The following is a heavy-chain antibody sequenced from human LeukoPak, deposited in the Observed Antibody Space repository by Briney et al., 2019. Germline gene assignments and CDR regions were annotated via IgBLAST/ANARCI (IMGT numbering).Heavy chain of an antibody. V-gene: IGHV5-51*01. J-gene: IGHJ5*02. CDR2: IYPGDSDT. D-gene: IGHD2-2*01. CDR3: ARSNDIVVVPAAIGYWFDP. Sequence: GESLKISCKGSGYSFTSYWIGWVRQMPGKGLEWMGIIYPGDSDTRYSPSFQGQVTISADKSISTAYLQWSSLKASDTAMYYCARSNDIVVVPAAIGYWFDPWAREPWSPSPQ. CDR1: GYSFTSYW.